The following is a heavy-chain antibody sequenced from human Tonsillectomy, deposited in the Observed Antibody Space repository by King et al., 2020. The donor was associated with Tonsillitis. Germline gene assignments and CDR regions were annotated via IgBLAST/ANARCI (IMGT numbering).Heavy chain of an antibody. Sequence: QLVQSGAEVKKPGSSVKVSCKASGGTFSSYAISWVRQAPGQGLEWMGGIIPIFDTANYAQNFQGRVTITADESTTTAYMELSSLRSEDTAVYSCARGYCSSTSCSYFDSWGQGTLVTVSS. D-gene: IGHD2-2*01. V-gene: IGHV1-69*01. CDR3: ARGYCSSTSCSYFDS. CDR2: IIPIFDTA. CDR1: GGTFSSYA. J-gene: IGHJ4*02.